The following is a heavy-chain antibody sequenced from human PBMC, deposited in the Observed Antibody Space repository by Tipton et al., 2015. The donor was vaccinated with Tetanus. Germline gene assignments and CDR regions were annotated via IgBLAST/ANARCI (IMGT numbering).Heavy chain of an antibody. CDR2: IYHSGST. CDR3: ARVSSSGWFLD. V-gene: IGHV4-38-2*01. CDR1: GYSISSGYY. J-gene: IGHJ4*02. D-gene: IGHD6-19*01. Sequence: LRLSCAVSGYSISSGYYWGWIRQPPGKGLEWIGSIYHSGSTYYNPSLKSRVTISVDTSKNQFSLKLSSVTAADTAVYYCARVSSSGWFLDWGQGTLVTVSS.